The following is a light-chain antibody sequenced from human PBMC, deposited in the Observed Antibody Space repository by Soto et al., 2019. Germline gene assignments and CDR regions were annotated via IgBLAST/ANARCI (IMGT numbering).Light chain of an antibody. CDR3: QSYDSTYVV. Sequence: FMLTQPHSVSESPGKTVTISCTRSGGSIASNYVQWYQQRPGSAPTTVIYEDDQRPSGVPDRFSGSIDSSSNSASLTISGLKTEDEADYYCQSYDSTYVVFGGGTKVTVL. CDR1: GGSIASNY. J-gene: IGLJ2*01. V-gene: IGLV6-57*04. CDR2: EDD.